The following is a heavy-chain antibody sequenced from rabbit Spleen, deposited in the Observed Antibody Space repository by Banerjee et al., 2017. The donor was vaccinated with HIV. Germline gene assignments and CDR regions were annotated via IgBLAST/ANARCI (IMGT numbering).Heavy chain of an antibody. Sequence: QSLEESGGDLVKPGASLTLTCTASGFSFSGSHYMCWVRQAPGKGLEWIACIYAGGSGTTYYASWAKGRFTISRENAQNTVFLQMTSLTGADTATYFCARDGAGGSYFALWGQGTLVTVS. V-gene: IGHV1S40*01. CDR1: GFSFSGSHY. CDR3: ARDGAGGSYFAL. CDR2: IYAGGSGTT. J-gene: IGHJ4*01. D-gene: IGHD8-1*01.